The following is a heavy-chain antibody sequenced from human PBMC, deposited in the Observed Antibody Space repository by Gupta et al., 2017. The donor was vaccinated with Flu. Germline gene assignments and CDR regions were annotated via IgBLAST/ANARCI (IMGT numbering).Heavy chain of an antibody. D-gene: IGHD4-17*01. Sequence: RSYGMPWVRQAPGKGLEWVAVIWYDGSNKYYEDSGKGRFTISRDNSKNTLYLQMNSLRAEDTAVYYCARGLATVPGLGMDVWGQGTTVTVS. J-gene: IGHJ6*02. CDR1: RSYG. V-gene: IGHV3-33*01. CDR3: ARGLATVPGLGMDV. CDR2: IWYDGSNK.